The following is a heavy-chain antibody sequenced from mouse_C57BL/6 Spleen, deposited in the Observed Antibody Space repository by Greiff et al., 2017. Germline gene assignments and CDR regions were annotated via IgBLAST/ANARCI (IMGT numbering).Heavy chain of an antibody. CDR3: ARDHYYGSRDWYFDV. D-gene: IGHD1-1*01. J-gene: IGHJ1*03. CDR1: GYSITSGYY. V-gene: IGHV3-6*01. CDR2: ISYDGSN. Sequence: EVKLMESGPGLVKPSQSLSLTCSVTGYSITSGYYWNWIRQFPGNKLEWMGYISYDGSNNYNPSLKNRISITRDTSKNQFFLKLNSVTTEDTATYYCARDHYYGSRDWYFDVWGTGTTVTVSS.